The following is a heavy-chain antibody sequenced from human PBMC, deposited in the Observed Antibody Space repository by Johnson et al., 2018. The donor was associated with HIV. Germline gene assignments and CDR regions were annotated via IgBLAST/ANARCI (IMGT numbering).Heavy chain of an antibody. CDR3: ASSWGNAFDI. J-gene: IGHJ3*02. CDR2: SGSGGST. CDR1: GFTVSSNY. D-gene: IGHD7-27*01. Sequence: VQLVESGGGVVQPGRSLRLSCAASGFTVSSNYMNWVRQAPGKGLEWVSAISGSGGSTYYADSVKGRFPISRDNSKNTLYLQMNSLRAEDTAVYYCASSWGNAFDIWGQGTMVTVSS. V-gene: IGHV3-66*02.